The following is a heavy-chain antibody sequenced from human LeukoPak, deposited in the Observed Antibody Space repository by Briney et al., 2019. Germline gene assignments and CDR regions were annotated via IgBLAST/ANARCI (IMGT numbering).Heavy chain of an antibody. Sequence: SETLSLTCTVSGDSISTSSYYWGWIRQPPGKGLEWIGEIYHSGSTNYNPSLKSRVTISVDKSKTQFSLKLSSVTAADTAVYYCARDKWEPRYAFDIWGQGTMVTVSS. CDR1: GDSISTSSYY. CDR3: ARDKWEPRYAFDI. CDR2: IYHSGST. V-gene: IGHV4-39*07. D-gene: IGHD1-26*01. J-gene: IGHJ3*02.